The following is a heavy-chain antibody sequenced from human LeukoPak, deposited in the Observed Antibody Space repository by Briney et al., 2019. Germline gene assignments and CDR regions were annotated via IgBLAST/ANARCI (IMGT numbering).Heavy chain of an antibody. V-gene: IGHV3-30*18. D-gene: IGHD3-9*01. Sequence: PGGSLRLSCAASGFTFSSYGMHWVRQAPGKGLEWVAVISYGGSNKYYADSVKGRFTISRDNSKNTLYLQMNSLRAEDTAVYYCAKDLDDILTGYPPPDYWGQGTLVTVSS. CDR2: ISYGGSNK. CDR1: GFTFSSYG. CDR3: AKDLDDILTGYPPPDY. J-gene: IGHJ4*02.